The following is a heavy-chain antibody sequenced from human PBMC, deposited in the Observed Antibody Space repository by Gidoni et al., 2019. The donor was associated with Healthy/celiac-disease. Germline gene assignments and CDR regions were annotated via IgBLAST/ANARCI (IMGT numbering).Heavy chain of an antibody. CDR3: TTHPRGYSYQADY. CDR2: IKSKTDGGTT. V-gene: IGHV3-15*01. J-gene: IGHJ4*02. Sequence: EVKLVESGGGLVKPGGSLRLSCAASGFPCSNAWMSWVRQAPGKGLEWVGRIKSKTDGGTTDYAAPVKGRFTISRDDSKNTLYLQMNSLKTEDTAVYYCTTHPRGYSYQADYWGQGTLVTVSS. CDR1: GFPCSNAW. D-gene: IGHD5-18*01.